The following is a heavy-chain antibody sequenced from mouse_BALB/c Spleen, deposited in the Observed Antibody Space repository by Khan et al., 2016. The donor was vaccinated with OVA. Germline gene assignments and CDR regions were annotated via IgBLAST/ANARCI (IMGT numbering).Heavy chain of an antibody. Sequence: VQLQQSGPELMKPGASVKISCKASGYSFTSCYIHWVMQSHGTSLEWIGYIDPFSGGTTYNQKFKGKATLTVDKSSSTAYIHLTNLTSEDSAFYYCTRHGYVAWFSYWGQGTLVTVSA. CDR1: GYSFTSCY. CDR3: TRHGYVAWFSY. D-gene: IGHD2-2*01. J-gene: IGHJ3*01. CDR2: IDPFSGGT. V-gene: IGHV1S135*01.